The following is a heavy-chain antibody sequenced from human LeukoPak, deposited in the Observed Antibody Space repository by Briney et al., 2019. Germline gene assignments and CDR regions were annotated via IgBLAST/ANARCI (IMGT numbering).Heavy chain of an antibody. J-gene: IGHJ4*02. Sequence: PGGFLRLSCAVSGFSFSSYGMHWVRQAPGKGLVWVSRIYSDGSSTNYADSVKGRFTISRDNAKNTLYLQMNSLRAEDTAVYYCARDRSSLGLWFGELRNWGQGTLVTVSS. CDR1: GFSFSSYG. V-gene: IGHV3-74*01. CDR3: ARDRSSLGLWFGELRN. CDR2: IYSDGSST. D-gene: IGHD3-10*01.